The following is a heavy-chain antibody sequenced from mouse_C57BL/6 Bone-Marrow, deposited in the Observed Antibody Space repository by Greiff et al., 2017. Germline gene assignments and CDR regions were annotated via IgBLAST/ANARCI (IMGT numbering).Heavy chain of an antibody. CDR1: GFTFSSYA. J-gene: IGHJ2*01. CDR3: ARGPSRTGTDY. Sequence: EVNVVESGGGLVKPGGSLKLSCAASGFTFSSYAMSWVRQTPEKRLEWVATISDGGSYTYYPDNVKGRFTISRDNAKNNLYLQMSHLKSEDTAVYYCARGPSRTGTDYWGQGTTLTVSS. V-gene: IGHV5-4*03. CDR2: ISDGGSYT. D-gene: IGHD3-3*01.